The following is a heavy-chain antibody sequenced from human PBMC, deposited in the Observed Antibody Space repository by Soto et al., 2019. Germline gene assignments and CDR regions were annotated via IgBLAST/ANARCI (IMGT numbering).Heavy chain of an antibody. CDR2: IYHSGST. D-gene: IGHD4-17*01. CDR3: ARDKPGDYFDYYYYMDV. CDR1: SGSISSSNW. V-gene: IGHV4-4*02. Sequence: QVQLQESGPGLVKPSGTLSLTCAVSSGSISSSNWWSWVRQPPGKGLEWIGEIYHSGSTNYNPSLKRRVTISVDKSKNQFSLKLSSVTAADTAVYYCARDKPGDYFDYYYYMDVWGKGTTVTVSS. J-gene: IGHJ6*03.